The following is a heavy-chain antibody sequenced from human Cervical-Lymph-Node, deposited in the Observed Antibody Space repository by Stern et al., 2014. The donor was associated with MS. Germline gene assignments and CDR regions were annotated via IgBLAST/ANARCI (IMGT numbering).Heavy chain of an antibody. V-gene: IGHV1-69*01. J-gene: IGHJ4*02. Sequence: VQLVESGAEVKKPGSSVKVSCKASGGTISNYIIGWVRQAPGQGLEWMGGIIHMLGIANYAEKFQDRVTITADESTSTAYMDLSSLRSEDTAVYYCARATSDYIWGTYRFLDSWGQGTLVIVSS. CDR2: IIHMLGIA. CDR1: GGTISNYI. CDR3: ARATSDYIWGTYRFLDS. D-gene: IGHD3-16*02.